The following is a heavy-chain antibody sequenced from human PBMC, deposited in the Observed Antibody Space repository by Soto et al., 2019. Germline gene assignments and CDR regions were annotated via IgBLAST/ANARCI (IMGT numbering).Heavy chain of an antibody. CDR1: GFTFDDYA. J-gene: IGHJ4*02. CDR3: AKDIFGGIGLYYFDY. D-gene: IGHD3-10*01. Sequence: GGSLRLSCAASGFTFDDYAMHWVRQAPGKGLEWVSGISWNSGSIGYADSVKGRFTISRDNAKNSLYLQMNSLRAEDTALYYCAKDIFGGIGLYYFDYWGQGTLVTVSS. CDR2: ISWNSGSI. V-gene: IGHV3-9*01.